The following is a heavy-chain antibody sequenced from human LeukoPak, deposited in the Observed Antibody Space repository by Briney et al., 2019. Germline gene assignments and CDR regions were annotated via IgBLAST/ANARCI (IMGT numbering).Heavy chain of an antibody. CDR2: IYYSGST. CDR1: SGSVSSGSSY. V-gene: IGHV4-61*01. CDR3: ARGQQVEQIYFDF. D-gene: IGHD6-13*01. J-gene: IGHJ4*02. Sequence: SETLSLTCTVSSGSVSSGSSYWSWLRQLPGKGLEYLGYIYYSGSTNYNPSLKSRVTISVDSSKNQFSLRLRSVTAADTAVYYCARGQQVEQIYFDFWGQGTLVTVSS.